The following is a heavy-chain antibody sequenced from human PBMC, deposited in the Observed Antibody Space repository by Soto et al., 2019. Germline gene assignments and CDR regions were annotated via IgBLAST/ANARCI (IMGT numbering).Heavy chain of an antibody. CDR3: ARDSPIGSTFSGYDAIDY. V-gene: IGHV1-69*08. CDR1: GGAFTNDI. J-gene: IGHJ4*02. CDR2: IIPLLDIT. D-gene: IGHD5-12*01. Sequence: QVQLVQSGAEVKKPGSSVKVSCKASGGAFTNDIITCVRQAPGQGLEWMGRIIPLLDITKYAQKFQGRVTITADKSTSTADLELNSLISEDTAVYYCARDSPIGSTFSGYDAIDYWGQRRLVTVSS.